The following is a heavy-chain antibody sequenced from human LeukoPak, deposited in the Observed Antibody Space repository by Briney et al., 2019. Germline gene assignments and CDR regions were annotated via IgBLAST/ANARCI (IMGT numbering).Heavy chain of an antibody. D-gene: IGHD6-13*01. CDR3: ARASRIAAVGTLDY. J-gene: IGHJ4*02. V-gene: IGHV1-18*01. Sequence: ASVKVSCKASGYTFNNYGVSWVRQAPGQGLEWMGWISPYNANTKYAQKLQGRVTMTADTLTSTAYVELRNLRSDDTAVYYCARASRIAAVGTLDYWGQGTLVTVSS. CDR2: ISPYNANT. CDR1: GYTFNNYG.